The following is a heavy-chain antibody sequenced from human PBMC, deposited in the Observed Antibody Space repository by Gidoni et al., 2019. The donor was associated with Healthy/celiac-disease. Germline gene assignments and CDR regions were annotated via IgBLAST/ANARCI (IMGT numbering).Heavy chain of an antibody. V-gene: IGHV3-9*01. CDR3: AKAGGGAAADSYNWFDP. CDR2: ISWNSGSI. CDR1: GFTFDDYA. D-gene: IGHD6-13*01. J-gene: IGHJ5*02. Sequence: EVQLVESGGGLVQPGRSLRLSCAASGFTFDDYAMHWVRQAPGKGLEWVSGISWNSGSIGYADSVKGRFTISRDNAKNSLYLQMNSLRAEDTALYYCAKAGGGAAADSYNWFDPWGQGTLVTVSS.